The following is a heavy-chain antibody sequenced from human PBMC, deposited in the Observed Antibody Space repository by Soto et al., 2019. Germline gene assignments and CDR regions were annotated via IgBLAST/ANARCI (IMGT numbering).Heavy chain of an antibody. Sequence: PGGSLRLSGAASGFTFSSYAMHWVRQAPGKGLEWVAVISYDGSNKYYADSVKGRFTISRDNSKNTLYLQMNSLRAEDTAVYYCASEQWLGERGMDVWGQGTTVTVSS. D-gene: IGHD6-19*01. V-gene: IGHV3-30-3*01. J-gene: IGHJ6*02. CDR3: ASEQWLGERGMDV. CDR1: GFTFSSYA. CDR2: ISYDGSNK.